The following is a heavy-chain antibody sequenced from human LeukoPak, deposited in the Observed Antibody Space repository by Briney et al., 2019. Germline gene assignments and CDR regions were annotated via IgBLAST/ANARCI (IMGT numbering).Heavy chain of an antibody. J-gene: IGHJ4*02. Sequence: SETLSLTCTVSGGSVTTYYWSWIRQPPGKGLEWIGFIYYTGSTNYNPSLKSRVTISVDTSKNQFSLKLSSVTAADTAVYFCAGVYSSSSLSGSHYWGQGNLVTVSS. D-gene: IGHD6-13*01. CDR1: GGSVTTYY. V-gene: IGHV4-59*02. CDR2: IYYTGST. CDR3: AGVYSSSSLSGSHY.